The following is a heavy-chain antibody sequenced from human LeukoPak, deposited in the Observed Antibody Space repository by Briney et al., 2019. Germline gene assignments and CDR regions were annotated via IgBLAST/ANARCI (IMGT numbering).Heavy chain of an antibody. CDR1: GGTFSSYA. Sequence: SVKVSCKSSGGTFSSYAISWVRQAPGQGLEWMGRIIPIVGIANYAQKFQGRVTLNLDKATSTAYMELSSLRSEDTAVYFCGGTTVTYGPDSWGQGTLVTVSS. V-gene: IGHV1-69*04. CDR2: IIPIVGIA. J-gene: IGHJ4*02. CDR3: GGTTVTYGPDS. D-gene: IGHD4-17*01.